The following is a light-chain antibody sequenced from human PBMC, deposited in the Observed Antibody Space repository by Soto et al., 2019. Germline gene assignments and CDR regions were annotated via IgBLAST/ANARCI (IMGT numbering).Light chain of an antibody. CDR1: QGIGSY. CDR3: QQYSDSSGA. CDR2: DAS. J-gene: IGKJ1*01. V-gene: IGKV1-9*01. Sequence: DIQLTQSPYFLSASVGDRVTITCRASQGIGSYLAWYQQKPGKAPKLLIYDASSLQSGVPSRFSGSGSGTEFTLTISSLQPDDFATYYCQQYSDSSGAFGQGTKVDIK.